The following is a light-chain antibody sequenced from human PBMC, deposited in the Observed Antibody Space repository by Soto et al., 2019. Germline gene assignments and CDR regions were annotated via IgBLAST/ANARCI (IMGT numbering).Light chain of an antibody. J-gene: IGLJ3*02. CDR1: SGHSTYA. CDR3: QTRGSGIWV. CDR2: LNSDGSH. Sequence: QLVLTQSPSASASLGASVKLTCTLSSGHSTYAIAWHQQQPEKGPRFLMNLNSDGSHTKADGIPDRFSGSSSGAERYLTISSLQSEDEATYYCQTRGSGIWVFGGGTKVTVL. V-gene: IGLV4-69*01.